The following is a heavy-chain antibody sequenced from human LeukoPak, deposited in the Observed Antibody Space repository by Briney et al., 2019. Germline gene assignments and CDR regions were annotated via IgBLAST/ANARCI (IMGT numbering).Heavy chain of an antibody. CDR1: GFTFSGSP. CDR2: IRSKADNYAT. D-gene: IGHD5-24*01. V-gene: IGHV3-73*01. Sequence: GGSLRLSCAASGFTFSGSPILWVRQASGKGLEWVGRIRSKADNYATAYAASVQGRCTISRDDSKNTAYLQLNSLKIEDAAVYYCTQFNYWGQGALVTVSS. CDR3: TQFNY. J-gene: IGHJ4*02.